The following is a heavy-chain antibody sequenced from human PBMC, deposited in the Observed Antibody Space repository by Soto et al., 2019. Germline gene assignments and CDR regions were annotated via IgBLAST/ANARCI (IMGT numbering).Heavy chain of an antibody. V-gene: IGHV4-39*07. CDR1: GGSISSGSHY. CDR2: ILYSGST. D-gene: IGHD2-2*01. J-gene: IGHJ5*02. CDR3: ARVPDR. Sequence: SETLSLTCTVSGGSISSGSHYWGWIRQPPGKGLEWIGNILYSGSTYYNPSLKSRVTISEDRSKNQFSLKLSSVTAADTAVYYCARVPDRWGQGTLVTVSS.